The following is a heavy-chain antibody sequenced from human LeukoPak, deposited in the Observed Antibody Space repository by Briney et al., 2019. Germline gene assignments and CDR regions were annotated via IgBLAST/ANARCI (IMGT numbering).Heavy chain of an antibody. CDR2: IKQDGGEK. Sequence: PGGSLRLSCAASGFTFSSYWMSWVRQAPGKGLEWVANIKQDGGEKYYVDSVEGRFTISRDNAKNSLYLQMNSLRAEDTAVYYCARDLARGNDYGDLFDYWGQGTLVTVSS. D-gene: IGHD4-17*01. V-gene: IGHV3-7*01. J-gene: IGHJ4*02. CDR3: ARDLARGNDYGDLFDY. CDR1: GFTFSSYW.